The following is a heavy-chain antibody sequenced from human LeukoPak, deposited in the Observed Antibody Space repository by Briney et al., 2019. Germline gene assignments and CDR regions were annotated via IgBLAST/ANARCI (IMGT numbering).Heavy chain of an antibody. D-gene: IGHD5-12*01. J-gene: IGHJ4*02. Sequence: PSETLSLTCTVSGGSISSYYWSWFRQPLGKGLEWIGYIYYSGSTNYNPSLKSRVTISVDTSKNQISLKLSSVTAADTAVYYCARAPSGYDHRPPDQPFDYWGQGTLVTVSS. CDR2: IYYSGST. V-gene: IGHV4-59*01. CDR1: GGSISSYY. CDR3: ARAPSGYDHRPPDQPFDY.